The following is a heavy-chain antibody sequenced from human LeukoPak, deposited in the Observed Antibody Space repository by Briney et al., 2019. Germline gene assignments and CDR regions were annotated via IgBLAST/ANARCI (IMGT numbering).Heavy chain of an antibody. J-gene: IGHJ4*02. CDR3: ASRLMVEMATYFDY. CDR2: ISPIFGSA. V-gene: IGHV1-69*13. CDR1: GGTFSNYG. D-gene: IGHD5-24*01. Sequence: SVKVSCKASGGTFSNYGFNWVRQAPGQGLEWMGGISPIFGSANYAQKFQGRVTITADESTSTAYMDLSSLRSEDTAVYYCASRLMVEMATYFDYWGQRTLVTVSS.